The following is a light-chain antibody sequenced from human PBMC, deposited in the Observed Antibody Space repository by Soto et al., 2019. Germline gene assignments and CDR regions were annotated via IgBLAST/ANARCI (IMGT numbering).Light chain of an antibody. CDR1: QSVSSTY. J-gene: IGKJ2*01. CDR2: AAS. V-gene: IGKV3-20*01. Sequence: EIVLTQSPGTLSLSPGERATLSCRASQSVSSTYLSWYQQKPGQAPRLLIYAASSRETGIPDTFSGSGSWTDFNLTISRLEPEDFAVYYGQQYDSSPYTFGQGTKLEIK. CDR3: QQYDSSPYT.